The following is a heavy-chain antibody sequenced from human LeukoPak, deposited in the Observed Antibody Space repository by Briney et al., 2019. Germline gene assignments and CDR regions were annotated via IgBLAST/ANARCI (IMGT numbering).Heavy chain of an antibody. CDR2: IKEDGSEK. CDR3: ARGGYGAHMG. V-gene: IGHV3-7*01. CDR1: GFTFSSYW. Sequence: GGSLRLSCAASGFTFSSYWMTWVRQAPGKEPEWVANIKEDGSEKYYEDSVRGRFTISRDNAKNTLYLQMNTLRAEDTAVYYCARGGYGAHMGWGQGTLVTVSS. J-gene: IGHJ4*02. D-gene: IGHD4-17*01.